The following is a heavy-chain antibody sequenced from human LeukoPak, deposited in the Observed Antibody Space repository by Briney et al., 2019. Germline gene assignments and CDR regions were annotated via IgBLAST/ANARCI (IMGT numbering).Heavy chain of an antibody. CDR2: IIPIFGTA. V-gene: IGHV1-69*05. CDR1: GGTFSSYA. Sequence: SVKVSCKASGGTFSSYAISWVRQAPGQGLEWMGRIIPIFGTANHAQKFQGRVTITTDESTSTAYMELSSLRSEDTAVYYCARDCACGDYEDWFDPWGQGTLVTVSS. D-gene: IGHD4-17*01. J-gene: IGHJ5*02. CDR3: ARDCACGDYEDWFDP.